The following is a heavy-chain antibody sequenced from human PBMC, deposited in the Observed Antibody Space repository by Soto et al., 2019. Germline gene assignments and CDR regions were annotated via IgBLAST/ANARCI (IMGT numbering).Heavy chain of an antibody. Sequence: SETQSLTSAVSGGSISSSNWWSWVRQPPGKGLEWIGEIYHSGSTNYNPSLKSRVTISVDKSKNQFSLKLSSVTAADTAVYYCARGISGGRHFDYWGQGTLVTVSS. CDR2: IYHSGST. D-gene: IGHD2-15*01. CDR3: ARGISGGRHFDY. CDR1: GGSISSSNW. V-gene: IGHV4-4*02. J-gene: IGHJ4*02.